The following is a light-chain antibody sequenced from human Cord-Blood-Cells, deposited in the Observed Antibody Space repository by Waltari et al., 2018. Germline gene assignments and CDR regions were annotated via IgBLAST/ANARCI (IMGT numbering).Light chain of an antibody. V-gene: IGLV8-61*01. Sequence: QTVVTQEPSFSVSPGGTVTLTCGLSSGSVSTSYYPSWYQQTPGQAPRTLIYSTNTRSSGCPVRFSGSILGNKAALTITGAQADDESDYYCVLYMGSGIWVFGGGTKLTVL. CDR2: STN. CDR1: SGSVSTSYY. CDR3: VLYMGSGIWV. J-gene: IGLJ3*02.